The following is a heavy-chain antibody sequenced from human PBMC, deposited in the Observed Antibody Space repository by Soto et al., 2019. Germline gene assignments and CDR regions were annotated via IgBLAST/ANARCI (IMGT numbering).Heavy chain of an antibody. CDR3: ARGVSPDYSSSWYELASYYYYGMDV. Sequence: QVQLVESGGGVVQPGRSLRLSCAASGFTFSSYAMHWVRQAPGKGLEWVAVISYDGSNKYYADSVKGRFTISRDNSKNTLYLQMNSLRAEDTAVYYCARGVSPDYSSSWYELASYYYYGMDVWGQGTTVTVSS. CDR1: GFTFSSYA. J-gene: IGHJ6*02. V-gene: IGHV3-30-3*01. CDR2: ISYDGSNK. D-gene: IGHD6-13*01.